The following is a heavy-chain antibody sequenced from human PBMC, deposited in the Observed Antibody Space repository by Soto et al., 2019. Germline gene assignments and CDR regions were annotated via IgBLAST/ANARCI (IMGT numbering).Heavy chain of an antibody. V-gene: IGHV3-48*02. CDR2: ISSSSSTI. J-gene: IGHJ6*02. Sequence: EVQLVESGGGLVQPGGSLRLSCEASGFTLSSYSMNWARPAPGQGLEWVSYISSSSSTIYYADSVKGQFTISRDNAKNTPSLQKNSLRDEDTAVYYCARDNPRSSKWDVWGPGTTVPVSS. CDR3: ARDNPRSSKWDV. CDR1: GFTLSSYS.